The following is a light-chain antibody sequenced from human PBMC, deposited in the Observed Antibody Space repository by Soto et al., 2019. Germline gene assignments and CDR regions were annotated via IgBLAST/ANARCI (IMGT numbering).Light chain of an antibody. J-gene: IGKJ4*01. Sequence: AIRMTQSPSSLSASTGDRVTITCRASQGISSYLAWYQQKPGKAPKLLICAASTLQSGVPSRFSGSGSGTDFTLTISCLQSEDFATYYCQQYYSYPGTFGGGTKVEIK. V-gene: IGKV1-8*01. CDR3: QQYYSYPGT. CDR2: AAS. CDR1: QGISSY.